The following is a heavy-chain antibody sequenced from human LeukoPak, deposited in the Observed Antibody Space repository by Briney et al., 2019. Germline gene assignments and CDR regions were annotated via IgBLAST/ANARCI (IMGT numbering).Heavy chain of an antibody. Sequence: EPGGSLRLSCDASGFIFSSFWMTWVRRAPGKGLEWVANIKQDGSEKYYVDSVKGRFTISRDNAKNSLYLQMNSLRVEDTAVYYCARDPPKWLQLPLLWGQGTLVTVSS. CDR3: ARDPPKWLQLPLL. J-gene: IGHJ4*02. D-gene: IGHD2-15*01. V-gene: IGHV3-7*01. CDR2: IKQDGSEK. CDR1: GFIFSSFW.